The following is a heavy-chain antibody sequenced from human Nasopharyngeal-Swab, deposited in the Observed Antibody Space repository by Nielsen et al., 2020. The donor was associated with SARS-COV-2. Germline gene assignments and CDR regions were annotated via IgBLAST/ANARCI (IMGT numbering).Heavy chain of an antibody. D-gene: IGHD2-2*01. Sequence: ASVKVSCKVSGYTLTELSMHWVRQAPGKGLEWMGGFDPEDGETIYAQKFQGRVTMTRNTSISTAYMELSSLRSEDTAVYYCARGDIFFGGEIEDIVVVPAAMGFDYWGQGTLVTVSS. CDR2: FDPEDGET. CDR3: ARGDIFFGGEIEDIVVVPAAMGFDY. J-gene: IGHJ4*02. V-gene: IGHV1-24*01. CDR1: GYTLTELS.